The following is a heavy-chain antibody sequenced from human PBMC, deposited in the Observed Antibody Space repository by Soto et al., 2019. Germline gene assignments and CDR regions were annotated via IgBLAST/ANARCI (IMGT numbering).Heavy chain of an antibody. CDR2: VYNSGAT. J-gene: IGHJ6*02. Sequence: PSETLSLTCTVSGGSITTYYWSWIRQPPGKGLEWIGYVYNSGATNYNPSLRSRVTISVDMSKAQFSLKLSSVTAADTALYYCARDYHGMDVWGQGTTVTVSS. CDR1: GGSITTYY. CDR3: ARDYHGMDV. V-gene: IGHV4-59*01.